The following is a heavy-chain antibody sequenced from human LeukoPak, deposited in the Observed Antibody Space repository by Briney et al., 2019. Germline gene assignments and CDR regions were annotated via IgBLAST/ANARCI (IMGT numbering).Heavy chain of an antibody. V-gene: IGHV1-18*01. J-gene: IGHJ4*02. D-gene: IGHD3-10*01. Sequence: ASVKVSCKASGYTFTSYGISWVRQAPGQGLEWMGWISAYNGNTNYAQKLQGRVTITTDPSTSTAYMELRSLRSDDTAVYYCARDRSMVRGVIIGYWGQGTLVTVSS. CDR2: ISAYNGNT. CDR3: ARDRSMVRGVIIGY. CDR1: GYTFTSYG.